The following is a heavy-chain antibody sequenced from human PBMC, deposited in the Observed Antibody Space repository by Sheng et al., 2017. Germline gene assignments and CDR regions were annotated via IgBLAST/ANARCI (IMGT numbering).Heavy chain of an antibody. J-gene: IGHJ4*02. CDR3: ARRRDYCDY. Sequence: PGGSLRLSCAASGFTLSDYYMSWIRQAPGKGLEWVSYISRDSSTIYYADSVKGRFTISRDNAKNSLYLQMNSLRAEDTAIYYCARRRDYCDYWGQGTLVTVSS. V-gene: IGHV3-11*04. CDR1: GFTLSDYY. CDR2: ISRDSSTI.